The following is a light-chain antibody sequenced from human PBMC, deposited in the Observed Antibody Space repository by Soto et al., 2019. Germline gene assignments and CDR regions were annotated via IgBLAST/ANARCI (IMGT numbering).Light chain of an antibody. CDR1: QSISTS. J-gene: IGKJ2*01. CDR3: LQTSSVPRT. V-gene: IGKV1-39*01. CDR2: DAS. Sequence: DIQMTQSPSSLSASVGDRVTITCRASQSISTSLCWFQQKPGRAPKLLISDASTLQSGVPSRFSGSRFGTDFTLTLSSLQPEDFAAYYCLQTSSVPRTFGQGTNLDIK.